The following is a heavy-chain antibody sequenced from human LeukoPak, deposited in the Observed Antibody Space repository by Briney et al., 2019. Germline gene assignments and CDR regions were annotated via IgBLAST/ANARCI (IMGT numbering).Heavy chain of an antibody. CDR2: IIPIFGTS. V-gene: IGHV1-69*13. CDR1: GGTFSSYA. J-gene: IGHJ4*02. Sequence: SVKVSCKASGGTFSSYAINWVRQAPGQGLEWMGGIIPIFGTSNYAHKFQGRVTITADGSTSTVYMELSSLRSDDTAIYYCAFEGYNYGYNWGQGTLVTVSS. CDR3: AFEGYNYGYN. D-gene: IGHD5-18*01.